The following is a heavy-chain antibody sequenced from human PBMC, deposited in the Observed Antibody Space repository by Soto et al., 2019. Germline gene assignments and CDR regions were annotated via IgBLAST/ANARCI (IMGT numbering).Heavy chain of an antibody. V-gene: IGHV3-53*01. CDR3: ARVGGTVVRGYYYYGMDV. CDR2: IYSGGST. J-gene: IGHJ6*02. Sequence: EVQLVESGGGLIRPGGSLRLSCAASGFTVSSNYMSWVRQAPGKGLEWVSVIYSGGSTYYADSVKGRFTISRDNSKNTLYLQMNSLRAEDTAVYYCARVGGTVVRGYYYYGMDVWGQGTTVTVSS. CDR1: GFTVSSNY. D-gene: IGHD2-15*01.